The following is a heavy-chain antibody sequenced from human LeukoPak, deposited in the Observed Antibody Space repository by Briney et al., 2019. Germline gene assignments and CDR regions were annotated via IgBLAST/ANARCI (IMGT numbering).Heavy chain of an antibody. Sequence: GGSLRLSCAASGFTFIGSAMHWVRQAAGKGLEWVGRIRSKANSYATAYAASVKGRFTISRDDSKNTAYLQMNSLKPEDTAVYYCANRDYWGQGSLVTVSS. J-gene: IGHJ4*02. CDR3: ANRDY. V-gene: IGHV3-73*01. CDR1: GFTFIGSA. CDR2: IRSKANSYAT. D-gene: IGHD1-14*01.